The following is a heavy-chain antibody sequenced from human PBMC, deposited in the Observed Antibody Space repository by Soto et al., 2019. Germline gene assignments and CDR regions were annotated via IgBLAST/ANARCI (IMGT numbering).Heavy chain of an antibody. CDR1: GFTFSIYW. CDR3: ARCSGWIIRAFDI. D-gene: IGHD6-19*01. CDR2: IKQDGSEK. V-gene: IGHV3-7*05. J-gene: IGHJ3*02. Sequence: GGSLRLSCAASGFTFSIYWMSWVRQAPGKGLEWVANIKQDGSEKYYVDSVKGRFTISRDNAKNSLYLQMNSLRAEDTAVYYCARCSGWIIRAFDIWGQGKMVTVS.